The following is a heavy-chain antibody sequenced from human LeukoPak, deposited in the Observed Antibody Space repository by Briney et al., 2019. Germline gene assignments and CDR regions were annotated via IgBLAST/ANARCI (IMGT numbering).Heavy chain of an antibody. Sequence: EASVKVSCKASGYTFTSYGISWVRQAPGQGLEWMGGIIPIFGTANYAQKFQGRVTITTDESTSTAYMELSSLRSEDTAVYYCARDYAAAGSLDYWGQGTLVTVSS. CDR3: ARDYAAAGSLDY. V-gene: IGHV1-69*05. D-gene: IGHD6-13*01. J-gene: IGHJ4*02. CDR2: IIPIFGTA. CDR1: GYTFTSYG.